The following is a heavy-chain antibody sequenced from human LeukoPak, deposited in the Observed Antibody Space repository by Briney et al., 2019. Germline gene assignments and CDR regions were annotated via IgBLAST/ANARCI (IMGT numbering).Heavy chain of an antibody. Sequence: SETLSLTCAVYGGSFSGYYWSWLRQPPGKGLEWIGEINHSGSTNYNPSLKSRVTISVDTSKNQFSLKLSSVTAADTAVYYCARGRFDSSGYYYVGYYYMDVWGKGTTVTVSS. CDR1: GGSFSGYY. CDR2: INHSGST. CDR3: ARGRFDSSGYYYVGYYYMDV. J-gene: IGHJ6*03. D-gene: IGHD3-22*01. V-gene: IGHV4-34*01.